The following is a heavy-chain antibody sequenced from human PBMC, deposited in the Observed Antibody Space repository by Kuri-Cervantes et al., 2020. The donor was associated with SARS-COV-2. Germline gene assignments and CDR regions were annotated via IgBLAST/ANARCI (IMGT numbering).Heavy chain of an antibody. CDR3: ARDSPLERYCSSTSCYRSYYGMDV. J-gene: IGHJ6*02. CDR2: IYYSGGT. CDR1: GGSISSYY. D-gene: IGHD2-2*02. V-gene: IGHV4-59*01. Sequence: SETLSLTCTVSGGSISSYYWSWIRQPPGKGLEWIGYIYYSGGTNYNPSLKSRVTVSVDTSKNQFSLKLSSVTAADTAVYYCARDSPLERYCSSTSCYRSYYGMDVWGQGTTVTVSS.